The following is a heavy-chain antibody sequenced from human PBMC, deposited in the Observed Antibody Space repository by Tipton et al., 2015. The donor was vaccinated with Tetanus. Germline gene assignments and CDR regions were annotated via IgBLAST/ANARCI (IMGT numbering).Heavy chain of an antibody. J-gene: IGHJ4*02. D-gene: IGHD6-25*01. CDR2: ISSTTAYI. Sequence: FLRLSCEVSGFIFSSYSMNWVRQAPGKGLEWVASISSTTAYIYYADSLKGRFTISRDNAKNSLYLQMNSLRADDTGVYYCASGSALDYWGQGTLVTVSS. CDR3: ASGSALDY. V-gene: IGHV3-21*01. CDR1: GFIFSSYS.